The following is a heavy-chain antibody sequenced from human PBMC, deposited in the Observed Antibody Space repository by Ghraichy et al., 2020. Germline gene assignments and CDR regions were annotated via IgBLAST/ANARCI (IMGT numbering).Heavy chain of an antibody. D-gene: IGHD5-18*01. CDR1: GGSISSSSYY. J-gene: IGHJ6*03. CDR3: DASFGYSYSFQGYYNMDV. V-gene: IGHV4-39*07. CDR2: IHYSGST. Sequence: GSLRLSCTVSGGSISSSSYYWGWIRQPPGKGLEWIGSIHYSGSTYDNPSLKSRVTISVDTSKNQFSLKLSSVTAADTAVYYCDASFGYSYSFQGYYNMDVWGKGTTVTVSS.